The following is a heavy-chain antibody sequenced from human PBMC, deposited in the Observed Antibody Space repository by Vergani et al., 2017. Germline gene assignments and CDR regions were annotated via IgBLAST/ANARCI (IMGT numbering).Heavy chain of an antibody. CDR1: GASVSRGTYK. D-gene: IGHD2-2*02. CDR2: MYTSGHT. Sequence: QVQLQESGPGLLKPSQTLSLTCTVSGASVSRGTYKLTWIRQPAGKKLEWIVRMYTSGHTIYNPALESRVTMSVDTSKNQFSLQLSSVTAADTAVYYCARNRYPSYYGMDVWGQGTTVTVSS. J-gene: IGHJ6*02. V-gene: IGHV4-61*02. CDR3: ARNRYPSYYGMDV.